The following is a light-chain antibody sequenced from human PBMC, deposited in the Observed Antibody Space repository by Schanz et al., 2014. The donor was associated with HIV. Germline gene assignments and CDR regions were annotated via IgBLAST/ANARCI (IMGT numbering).Light chain of an antibody. V-gene: IGKV1-5*03. J-gene: IGKJ1*01. CDR1: QTISSW. Sequence: DIQMTQSPSTLSASVGDRVTITCRASQTISSWLAWYQQKPGKAPKLLIYKASSLESGVPSRFSGSGSGTEFTLTISSLQPDDFATYFCQQSFRTMWTFGQGTRVEIK. CDR2: KAS. CDR3: QQSFRTMWT.